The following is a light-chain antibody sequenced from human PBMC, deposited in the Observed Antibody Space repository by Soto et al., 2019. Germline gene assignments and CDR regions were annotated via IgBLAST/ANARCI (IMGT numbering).Light chain of an antibody. Sequence: DIQMTQSPSSLSASVGDRVIITCRASQGISNYLAWYQQKPGKVPKLLICAASTLQSGVPSRFSGSGSGTDFTLTISSLLPEDVATYYCQKYYSAPFTFGPGTKVDIK. CDR1: QGISNY. CDR3: QKYYSAPFT. J-gene: IGKJ3*01. V-gene: IGKV1-27*01. CDR2: AAS.